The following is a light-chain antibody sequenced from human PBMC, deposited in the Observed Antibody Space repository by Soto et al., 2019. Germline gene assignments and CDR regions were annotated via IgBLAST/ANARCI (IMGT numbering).Light chain of an antibody. J-gene: IGKJ1*01. CDR3: QQYYTTPWT. CDR1: QSVLSSSNTKNC. CDR2: WAS. V-gene: IGKV4-1*01. Sequence: DIVMTQSPDSLAVSLGERATINCKSRQSVLSSSNTKNCLPWYQQKPGQPPDLLIYWASTRESGVPDRFSGSGSGTDFTLTISSLQAEDVAVYYCQQYYTTPWTFGQGTKVDIK.